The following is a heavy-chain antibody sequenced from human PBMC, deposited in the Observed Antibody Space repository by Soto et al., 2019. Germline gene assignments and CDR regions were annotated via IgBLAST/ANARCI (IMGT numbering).Heavy chain of an antibody. Sequence: QVQLQESGPGLVKPSQTLSLTCTVSGGSISSGGYYWSWIRQHPGKDLEWIGYIYYSGSTYYNPSPKSRVTISVDTSKNQFSLKLSSVTAADTAVYYCARGGCSGRSCYPFDYWGRGTLVTVSA. CDR3: ARGGCSGRSCYPFDY. CDR2: IYYSGST. J-gene: IGHJ4*02. D-gene: IGHD2-15*01. CDR1: GGSISSGGYY. V-gene: IGHV4-31*03.